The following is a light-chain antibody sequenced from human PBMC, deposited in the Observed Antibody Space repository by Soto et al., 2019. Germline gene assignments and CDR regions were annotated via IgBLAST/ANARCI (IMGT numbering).Light chain of an antibody. CDR3: QQYNSSSWT. J-gene: IGKJ1*01. CDR2: KVS. V-gene: IGKV1-5*03. Sequence: DIQMTQSPSTLSASVGDRVTITCRASQSLNNWLAWYQQKPGNAPKLLIYKVSNLESGVPSRFSGSGSGTEFSLTISSLQPDDFATYYCQQYNSSSWTFGQGTKVEIK. CDR1: QSLNNW.